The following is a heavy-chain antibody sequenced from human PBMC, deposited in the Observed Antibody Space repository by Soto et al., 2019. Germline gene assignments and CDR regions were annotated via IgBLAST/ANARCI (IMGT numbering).Heavy chain of an antibody. V-gene: IGHV3-23*01. CDR2: ISGSGGST. CDR1: GFTFSSYA. CDR3: AKSVGVVPAAPADV. Sequence: PVGSLRLSCAASGFTFSSYAMSWVRQAPGKGLEWVSAISGSGGSTYYADSVKGRFTISRDNSKNTLYLQMNSLRAEDTAVYYCAKSVGVVPAAPADVWGQGTTVTVSS. D-gene: IGHD2-2*01. J-gene: IGHJ6*02.